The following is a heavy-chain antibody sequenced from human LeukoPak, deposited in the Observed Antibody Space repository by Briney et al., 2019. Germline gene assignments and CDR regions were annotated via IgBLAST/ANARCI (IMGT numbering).Heavy chain of an antibody. D-gene: IGHD3-10*01. CDR3: ARLGSGSNY. CDR2: TYYRSKWYT. J-gene: IGHJ4*02. Sequence: SQTLSLTCAISGDSFSSNSAAWIWNRQSPSRGLEWLGRTYYRSKWYTEYAVSVKSRITINPDTSKNQFSLQLSSVNPEDTAVYYCARLGSGSNYWGQGTLVTVSS. V-gene: IGHV6-1*01. CDR1: GDSFSSNSAA.